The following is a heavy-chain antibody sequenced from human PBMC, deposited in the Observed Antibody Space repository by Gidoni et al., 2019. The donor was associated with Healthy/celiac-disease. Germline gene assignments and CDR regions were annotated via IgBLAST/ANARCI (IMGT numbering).Heavy chain of an antibody. J-gene: IGHJ4*02. CDR1: GFPFSSYS. D-gene: IGHD3-3*01. CDR2: ISSSSSYI. V-gene: IGHV3-21*01. CDR3: ARGFAFGVVIISFDY. Sequence: EVQLVESGGGLVKPGGSLRLSCSASGFPFSSYSMNWVRQAPGKGLEWVSSISSSSSYIYYADSVKGRFTISRDNAKNSLYLQMNSLRAEDTAVYYCARGFAFGVVIISFDYWGQGTLVTVSS.